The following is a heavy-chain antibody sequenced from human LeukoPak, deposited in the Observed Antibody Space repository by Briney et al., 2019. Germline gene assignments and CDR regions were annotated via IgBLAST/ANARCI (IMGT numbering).Heavy chain of an antibody. CDR3: ARVAPDGDYLPGVDY. Sequence: SETLSLTCAVYGGFFSGYYWSWIRQPPGKGRGWIGEINLGGSIKYNPPLTSRVTLSVDTSKNQFSLKLSSVTAADTGVYYCARVAPDGDYLPGVDYWGQGTLVTVSS. J-gene: IGHJ4*02. V-gene: IGHV4-34*01. D-gene: IGHD4-17*01. CDR2: INLGGSI. CDR1: GGFFSGYY.